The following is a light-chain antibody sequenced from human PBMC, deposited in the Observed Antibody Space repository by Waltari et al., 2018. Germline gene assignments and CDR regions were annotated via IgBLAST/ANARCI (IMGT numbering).Light chain of an antibody. J-gene: IGLJ1*01. V-gene: IGLV3-1*01. CDR3: QAWDSSTYV. Sequence: SYELTQPPSVSVSPGQTASITCSAYTLGAKYACWYQQKPGQSPVLVIYQDSKRPSGIPERFSGSNSGNTATLTISGTQAMDEADYYCQAWDSSTYVFGTGTKVTVL. CDR2: QDS. CDR1: TLGAKY.